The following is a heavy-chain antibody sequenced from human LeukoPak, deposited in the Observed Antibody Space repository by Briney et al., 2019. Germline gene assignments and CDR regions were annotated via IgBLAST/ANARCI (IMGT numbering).Heavy chain of an antibody. CDR3: ASLGYTSGHWFDP. J-gene: IGHJ5*02. V-gene: IGHV4-39*01. Sequence: PSETLSLTCTVSGGSISSSSYYWGWIRQPPGRGLEWIGSIYYSGSTYYNPSLKSRITISVDTSKNQFSLKLSSVTAADTAVYYCASLGYTSGHWFDPWGQGTLVPVSS. CDR1: GGSISSSSYY. D-gene: IGHD6-19*01. CDR2: IYYSGST.